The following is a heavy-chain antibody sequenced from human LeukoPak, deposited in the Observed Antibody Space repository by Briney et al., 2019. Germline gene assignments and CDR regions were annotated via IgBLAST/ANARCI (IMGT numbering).Heavy chain of an antibody. Sequence: SETQSLTCAVYGGSFSGYYWSWIRQPPGRGLEWIGEINHSGSTNYNPSLKSRVTISVDTSKNQFSLKLSSVTAADTAVYYCARTPDGYKSYYFDYWGQGTLVTVSS. V-gene: IGHV4-34*01. CDR2: INHSGST. D-gene: IGHD5-24*01. J-gene: IGHJ4*02. CDR1: GGSFSGYY. CDR3: ARTPDGYKSYYFDY.